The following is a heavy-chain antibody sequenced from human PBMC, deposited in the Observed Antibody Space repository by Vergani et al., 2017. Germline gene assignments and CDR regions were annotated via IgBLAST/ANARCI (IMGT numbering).Heavy chain of an antibody. CDR3: ARDSGFIVRGEHWFDP. CDR2: IWYDGSNK. D-gene: IGHD3-10*01. Sequence: QVQLVESGGGVVQPGRSLRLSCAASGFTFSSYGMHWVRQAPGKGLAWVAVIWYDGSNKFYADSVKGRFTISRDNSKNTLYLQMNSLRAEDTAVYYCARDSGFIVRGEHWFDPWGQGTLVTVSS. CDR1: GFTFSSYG. J-gene: IGHJ5*02. V-gene: IGHV3-33*01.